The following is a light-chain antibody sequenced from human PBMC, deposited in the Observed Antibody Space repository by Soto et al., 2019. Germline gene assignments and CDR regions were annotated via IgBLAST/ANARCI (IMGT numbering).Light chain of an antibody. J-gene: IGKJ2*01. CDR3: QQSDSTPYT. Sequence: DIQMTQSPSSLSPSVGDRVTIACRASQTISTYLDWYQQRPGKAPRLLIYDASSLLSGVPSRFSGSGSGTDFTLTIASLQPEDFSTYYCQQSDSTPYTFGQGTKVDIK. V-gene: IGKV1-39*01. CDR1: QTISTY. CDR2: DAS.